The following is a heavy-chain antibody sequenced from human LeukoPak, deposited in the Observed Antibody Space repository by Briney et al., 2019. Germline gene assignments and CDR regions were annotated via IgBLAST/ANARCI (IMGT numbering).Heavy chain of an antibody. J-gene: IGHJ5*02. D-gene: IGHD6-19*01. CDR1: GFAFSTYA. CDR3: ARDLIAVTGTGFWFDP. V-gene: IGHV3-30-3*01. Sequence: GGSLRLSCAASGFAFSTYAIHWVRQAPGKGLEWVAVISDDGSTKYYADSVKGRFTISRDNSKNMLYLQMNSLRAEDSAVYYCARDLIAVTGTGFWFDPRGQGTLVTVSS. CDR2: ISDDGSTK.